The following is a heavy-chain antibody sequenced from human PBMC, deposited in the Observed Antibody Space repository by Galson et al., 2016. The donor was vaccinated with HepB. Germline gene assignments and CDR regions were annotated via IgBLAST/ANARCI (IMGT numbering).Heavy chain of an antibody. CDR1: GYSFTNNW. Sequence: QSGAEVKKPGESLKISCKASGYSFTNNWIGWVRQMPGKGLEWMGIISPGDSDTKYSPAFEGQVTISADKSITTAYLQMSSLNASDSAMYYCARSYYDVWSGYYPHDSFDLWGQGTMVIVSS. CDR2: ISPGDSDT. V-gene: IGHV5-51*01. J-gene: IGHJ3*01. D-gene: IGHD3-3*01. CDR3: ARSYYDVWSGYYPHDSFDL.